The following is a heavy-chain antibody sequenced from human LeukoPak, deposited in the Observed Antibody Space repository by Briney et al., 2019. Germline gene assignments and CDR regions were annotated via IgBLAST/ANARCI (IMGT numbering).Heavy chain of an antibody. CDR1: GFTFSSYA. J-gene: IGHJ4*02. V-gene: IGHV3-23*01. Sequence: GGSLRLSCAASGFTFSSYAMSWVRQAPGGGGEWVSAISGSGGSTYYAHSVKGRFTISRDNSKNTLYLQMYSLRAEDTAVYYCAKVTLDFWSGYYQPFDYWGQGTLVTVSS. CDR2: ISGSGGST. CDR3: AKVTLDFWSGYYQPFDY. D-gene: IGHD3-3*01.